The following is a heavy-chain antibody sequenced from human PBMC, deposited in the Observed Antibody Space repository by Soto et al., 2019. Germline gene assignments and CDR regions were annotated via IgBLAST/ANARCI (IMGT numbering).Heavy chain of an antibody. CDR1: GGSITRGGYY. J-gene: IGHJ4*02. CDR2: IYNSGTT. V-gene: IGHV4-31*03. D-gene: IGHD3-10*01. Sequence: PSETLSLTCTVSGGSITRGGYYWSWIRQHPGKGLEWIGYIYNSGTTYYNPSLKSRVTISVDTSKNQFSLKLSSVTTADTAVYYCARGVRYFDYWGQGTLVTVSS. CDR3: ARGVRYFDY.